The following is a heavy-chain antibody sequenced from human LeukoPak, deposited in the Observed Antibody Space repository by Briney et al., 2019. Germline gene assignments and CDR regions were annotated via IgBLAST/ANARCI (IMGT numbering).Heavy chain of an antibody. Sequence: GGSLRLSCAASGFTFSSYAMSWVRQAPGKGLEWVSSISSSSSYIYYADSVKGRFTISRDNAKNSLYLQMNSLRAEDTAVYYCARVAYDFWSGYYDPMFDYWGQGTLVTVSS. V-gene: IGHV3-21*01. CDR2: ISSSSSYI. J-gene: IGHJ4*02. CDR3: ARVAYDFWSGYYDPMFDY. CDR1: GFTFSSYA. D-gene: IGHD3-3*01.